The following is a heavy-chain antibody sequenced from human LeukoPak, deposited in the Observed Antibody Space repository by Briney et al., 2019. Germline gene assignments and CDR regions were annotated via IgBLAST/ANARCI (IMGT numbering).Heavy chain of an antibody. CDR1: GYTFTGYY. D-gene: IGHD4-17*01. CDR3: AREGIDYGDYPFDY. CDR2: INPNSGGT. J-gene: IGHJ4*02. Sequence: ASVKVSCKASGYTFTGYYMHWVRQAPGQGLEWMGWINPNSGGTNYAQKFQGRVTMPRDTSISTAYMELSRLRSDDTAVYYCAREGIDYGDYPFDYRGQGTLVTVSS. V-gene: IGHV1-2*02.